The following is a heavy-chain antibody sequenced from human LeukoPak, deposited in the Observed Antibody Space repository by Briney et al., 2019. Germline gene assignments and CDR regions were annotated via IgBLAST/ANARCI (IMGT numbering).Heavy chain of an antibody. Sequence: PSETLSLTCTVSGGSISSYYWSWIRQPAGKGLEWIGRIYTSGSTNYNPSLKSRVTISVDTSKNQFSLKLTSVTAADTAVYYCARSVWAPIFGVVWDAFDIWGQGTMVTVSS. CDR2: IYTSGST. D-gene: IGHD3-3*01. V-gene: IGHV4-4*07. J-gene: IGHJ3*02. CDR3: ARSVWAPIFGVVWDAFDI. CDR1: GGSISSYY.